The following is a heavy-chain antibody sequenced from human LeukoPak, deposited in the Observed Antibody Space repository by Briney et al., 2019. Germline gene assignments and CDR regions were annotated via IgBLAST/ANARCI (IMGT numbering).Heavy chain of an antibody. CDR1: GGSISSSSFY. D-gene: IGHD3-16*01. CDR3: ASLRVPGDFDY. CDR2: IYYSGST. Sequence: SETLSLTCTVSGGSISSSSFYWGWIRQPPGRGLEWIGSIYYSGSTSYNPSLKSRVTISVDTSKNQFSLKLSSVTAADTAVYYCASLRVPGDFDYWGQGTLVTVSS. J-gene: IGHJ4*02. V-gene: IGHV4-39*07.